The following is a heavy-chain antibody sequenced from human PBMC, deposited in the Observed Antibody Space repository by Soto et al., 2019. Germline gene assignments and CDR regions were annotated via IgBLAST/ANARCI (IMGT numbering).Heavy chain of an antibody. CDR2: ISPYNGNT. D-gene: IGHD4-17*01. CDR3: TRDDWQADYGAKWYFDL. V-gene: IGHV1-18*01. CDR1: GYTFNSYG. J-gene: IGHJ2*01. Sequence: QVQLAQSGVEVKMPGASVKVSCKGSGYTFNSYGISWVRQAPGQGLEWMGWISPYNGNTNYAPKLQGRVTMTIVTSTSTAYMELRSLRSDDTAVYYCTRDDWQADYGAKWYFDLWGRGTLVTVSS.